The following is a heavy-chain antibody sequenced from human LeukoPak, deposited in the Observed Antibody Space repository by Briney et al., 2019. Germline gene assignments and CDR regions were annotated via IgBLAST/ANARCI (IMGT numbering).Heavy chain of an antibody. CDR3: ARDRVYYDSSGYPSAASS. D-gene: IGHD3-22*01. Sequence: PSETLSLTCSVSGGSINSSSYYWGWIRQPPGKGLEWIGCIYYSGDTYYKPSLKGRVTISLDTSKNHFSLKLTSVTAADTAVYYCARDRVYYDSSGYPSAASSWGQGTLVTVSS. CDR2: IYYSGDT. CDR1: GGSINSSSYY. J-gene: IGHJ4*02. V-gene: IGHV4-39*07.